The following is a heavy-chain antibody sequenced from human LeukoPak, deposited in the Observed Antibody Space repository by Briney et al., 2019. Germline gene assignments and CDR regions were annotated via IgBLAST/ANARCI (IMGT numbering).Heavy chain of an antibody. J-gene: IGHJ4*02. Sequence: PGGSLRLSCAASGFTFSSHWMHWVRQAPGKGLVWVSRIISDGSTTNYADSVKGRFTTSRDNSKNTLYLQMNSLRAEDTAVYYCARSFGGVIAPFDYWGQGTLVTVSS. CDR2: IISDGSTT. D-gene: IGHD3-16*02. CDR3: ARSFGGVIAPFDY. CDR1: GFTFSSHW. V-gene: IGHV3-74*01.